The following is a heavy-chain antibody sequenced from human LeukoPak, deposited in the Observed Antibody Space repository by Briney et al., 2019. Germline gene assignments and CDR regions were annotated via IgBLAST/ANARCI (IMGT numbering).Heavy chain of an antibody. D-gene: IGHD3-22*01. J-gene: IGHJ4*02. CDR3: ARGRSHYYDTSVPSYYFDY. CDR2: INHSGST. Sequence: PSETLSLTCAVYGGSFSGYYWTWIRQPPGKGLEWIGEINHSGSTNYNPSLKSRVTISVDTSKNQFSLKLISVTAADTAVYYCARGRSHYYDTSVPSYYFDYWGQGTLVTVSS. V-gene: IGHV4-34*01. CDR1: GGSFSGYY.